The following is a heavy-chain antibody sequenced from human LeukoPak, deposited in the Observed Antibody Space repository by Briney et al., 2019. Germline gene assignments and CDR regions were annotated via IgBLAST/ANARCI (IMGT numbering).Heavy chain of an antibody. V-gene: IGHV3-30-3*01. CDR3: AKDRGVWAFDI. CDR2: ISYDGSNK. CDR1: GITLSSYD. Sequence: GGSLRLSCAASGITLSSYDMHWVRQAPGKALEWVAVISYDGSNKDYADSVKGRFTISRDNSTNTLDLQMNSLRAEDTAVYYCAKDRGVWAFDIWGQGTMVTVSS. D-gene: IGHD3-10*01. J-gene: IGHJ3*02.